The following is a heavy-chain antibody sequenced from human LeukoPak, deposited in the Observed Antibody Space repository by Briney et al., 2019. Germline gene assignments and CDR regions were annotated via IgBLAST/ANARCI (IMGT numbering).Heavy chain of an antibody. CDR2: FSGGGGNP. CDR3: AKGKVVPATIYDY. D-gene: IGHD2-2*02. J-gene: IGHJ4*02. CDR1: GFTFSSYA. Sequence: GGSLRLSGAASGFTFSSYAMSWVRQAPGKGLEWVSGFSGGGGNPDYAESVKGRFTISRDNSKNTLHLQMNSLRAEDTAIYYCAKGKVVPATIYDYWGQGTLVTVSS. V-gene: IGHV3-23*01.